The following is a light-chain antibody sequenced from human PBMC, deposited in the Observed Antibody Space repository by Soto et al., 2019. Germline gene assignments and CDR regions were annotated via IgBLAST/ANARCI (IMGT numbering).Light chain of an antibody. Sequence: DIQMTQSPSSLSASVGDRVTITCQASQGINNYLNWYQQKPGNAPKLLIFDTSDLETGVPSRFSGRGSGTDFTFTISSLQPEDVAAYYCQQYHTLPITFGGGTKV. CDR1: QGINNY. V-gene: IGKV1-33*01. J-gene: IGKJ4*01. CDR2: DTS. CDR3: QQYHTLPIT.